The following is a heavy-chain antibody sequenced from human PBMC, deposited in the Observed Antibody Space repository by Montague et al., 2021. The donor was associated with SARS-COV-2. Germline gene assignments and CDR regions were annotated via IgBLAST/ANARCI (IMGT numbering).Heavy chain of an antibody. Sequence: SDTLSLTCTVSSDSINSYYWGWIRQPPGKRLGWLGYVYSSGTTNYNPSLNSRIAISVDTSKNQFSLRLDSVTAADTAIYYCATLTQSNGDFWGQGALVTVS. V-gene: IGHV4-4*08. CDR1: SDSINSYY. CDR2: VYSSGTT. D-gene: IGHD4/OR15-4a*01. J-gene: IGHJ4*02. CDR3: ATLTQSNGDF.